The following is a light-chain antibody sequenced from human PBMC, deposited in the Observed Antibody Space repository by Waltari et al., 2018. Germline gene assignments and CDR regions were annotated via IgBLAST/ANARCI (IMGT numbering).Light chain of an antibody. Sequence: DIVMTQTPLSLSGTPGQPASISCKSSQSLLHSDGKTHLYWYLQKPGQSPQLLVHEVSSRCSAVPDMFSASGSGTDFTLNISRLEAEDVGVYYCMPGIHRPPDTFCQGTRLDIK. V-gene: IGKV2-29*03. J-gene: IGKJ5*01. CDR3: MPGIHRPPDT. CDR1: QSLLHSDGKTH. CDR2: EVS.